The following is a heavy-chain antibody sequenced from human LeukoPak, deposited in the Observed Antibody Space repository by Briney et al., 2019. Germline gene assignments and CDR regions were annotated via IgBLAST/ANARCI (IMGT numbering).Heavy chain of an antibody. CDR2: IYYSGSA. Sequence: SETLSLTCTVSGGSISSSSYYWGWIRQPPGKGLEWIGSIYYSGSAYYNPSLKSRVTISVDTSKNQFSLKLSSVTAADTAVYYCARRAAAGTFGPIDYWGQGTLVTVSS. CDR3: ARRAAAGTFGPIDY. J-gene: IGHJ4*02. D-gene: IGHD6-13*01. CDR1: GGSISSSSYY. V-gene: IGHV4-39*01.